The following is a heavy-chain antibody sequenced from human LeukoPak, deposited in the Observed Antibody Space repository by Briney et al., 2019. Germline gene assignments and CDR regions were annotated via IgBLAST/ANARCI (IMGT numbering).Heavy chain of an antibody. CDR2: INPNSGGT. Sequence: ASVKVSCKASGYTFTGYYMHWVRQAPGQGLEWMGWINPNSGGTNYAQKFQGRVTMTRDTSISTAYMELSSLRAEDTAVCYCAKSRRGLVVTAILPSRADYWGQGTLVTVSS. CDR1: GYTFTGYY. CDR3: AKSRRGLVVTAILPSRADY. D-gene: IGHD2-21*02. J-gene: IGHJ4*02. V-gene: IGHV1-2*02.